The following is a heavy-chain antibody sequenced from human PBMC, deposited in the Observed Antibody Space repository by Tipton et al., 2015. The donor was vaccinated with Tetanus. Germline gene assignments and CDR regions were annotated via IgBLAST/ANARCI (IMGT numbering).Heavy chain of an antibody. CDR2: IDPNGGGT. Sequence: QMQLVQSGAEVKKPGASVKVSCKASGYTFTGYYIYWVRQAPGQGLEWMGWIDPNGGGTVYAQKFQGRVPMTRDTSISTAYMELRSLRSDDTAVYYCARDRGDYIYYGMDVWGPGTTVTVS. CDR3: ARDRGDYIYYGMDV. CDR1: GYTFTGYY. D-gene: IGHD3-22*01. V-gene: IGHV1-2*02. J-gene: IGHJ6*02.